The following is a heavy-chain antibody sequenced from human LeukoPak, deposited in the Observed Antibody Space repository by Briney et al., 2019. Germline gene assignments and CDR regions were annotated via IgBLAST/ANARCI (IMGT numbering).Heavy chain of an antibody. D-gene: IGHD1-26*01. J-gene: IGHJ6*02. CDR2: IYTSGST. V-gene: IGHV4-4*07. CDR3: ARDGPELLSYYYYGMDV. Sequence: SETLSLTCTVSGGSISSYYWSWIRQPAGKGLEWIGRIYTSGSTNYNPSLKSRVTMSVDTSKSQFSLKLSSVTAADTAVYYCARDGPELLSYYYYGMDVWGQGTTVTVSS. CDR1: GGSISSYY.